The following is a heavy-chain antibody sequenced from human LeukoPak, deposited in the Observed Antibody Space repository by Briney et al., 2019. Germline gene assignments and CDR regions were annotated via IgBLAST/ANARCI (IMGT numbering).Heavy chain of an antibody. V-gene: IGHV3-23*01. CDR2: ISGSGGST. D-gene: IGHD3-9*01. CDR3: AKGLDRHYDILTGYYNPFDY. J-gene: IGHJ4*02. Sequence: GGSLRLSCAASGFTFSSYAMSWVRQAPGKGPEWVSAISGSGGSTYYADSVKGRFTISRDNSKNTLYLQMNSLRAEDTAVYYCAKGLDRHYDILTGYYNPFDYWGQGTLVTVSS. CDR1: GFTFSSYA.